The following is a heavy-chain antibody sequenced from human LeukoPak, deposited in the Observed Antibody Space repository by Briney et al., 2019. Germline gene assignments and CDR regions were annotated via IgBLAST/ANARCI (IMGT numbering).Heavy chain of an antibody. V-gene: IGHV3-23*01. CDR3: ARSVAGTLDPLKVDY. CDR2: ISGSGGST. J-gene: IGHJ4*02. Sequence: GGSLRLSCAASGITFSSYAMSWVRQAPGKGLEWVSGISGSGGSTYYADSVKGRFTISRDNSKNTLYLQMNSLRAEDTAVYYRARSVAGTLDPLKVDYWGQGTLVTVSS. D-gene: IGHD6-19*01. CDR1: GITFSSYA.